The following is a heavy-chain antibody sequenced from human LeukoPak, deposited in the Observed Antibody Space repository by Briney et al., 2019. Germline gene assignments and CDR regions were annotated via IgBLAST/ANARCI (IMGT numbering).Heavy chain of an antibody. J-gene: IGHJ4*02. CDR2: IWYDGSNK. CDR3: AKDQYYYDSSGYSGMINY. CDR1: GFTFSSYG. V-gene: IGHV3-33*06. D-gene: IGHD3-22*01. Sequence: PGGSLRLSCAASGFTFSSYGTHWVRQAPGKGLEWVAVIWYDGSNKYYADSVKGRFTISRDNSKNTLYLQMNSLRVEDTAVYYCAKDQYYYDSSGYSGMINYWGQGTLVTVSS.